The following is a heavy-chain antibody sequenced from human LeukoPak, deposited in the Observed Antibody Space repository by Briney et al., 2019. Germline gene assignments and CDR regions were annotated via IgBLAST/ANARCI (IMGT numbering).Heavy chain of an antibody. V-gene: IGHV3-7*04. D-gene: IGHD4-23*01. J-gene: IGHJ2*01. CDR2: IKQDGSEK. CDR3: ARGPPSIYGGVNWYFDL. CDR1: GFTFGSYW. Sequence: GGSLRLSCAASGFTFGSYWKIWVRQAPGKGLEWVANIKQDGSEKYYVDSVKGRFTISRDNAKNSLYLQMNSLRAEDTAVYSRARGPPSIYGGVNWYFDLWGRGTLVTVSS.